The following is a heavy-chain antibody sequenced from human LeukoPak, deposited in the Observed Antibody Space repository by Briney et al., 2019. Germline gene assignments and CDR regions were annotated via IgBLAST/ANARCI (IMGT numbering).Heavy chain of an antibody. CDR1: GGSISSYY. J-gene: IGHJ2*01. V-gene: IGHV4-59*01. Sequence: SASQSLTCTDPGGSISSYYWSWIQQPPAKALGSIGYFYYCRSTNYNPSLKSRVTISVDTSKNQFPLKLSSVTAADTAVYYCAKAAGRNPRVTFLEWFWYFDLWGRGTLVTVSS. CDR3: AKAAGRNPRVTFLEWFWYFDL. CDR2: FYYCRST. D-gene: IGHD3-3*02.